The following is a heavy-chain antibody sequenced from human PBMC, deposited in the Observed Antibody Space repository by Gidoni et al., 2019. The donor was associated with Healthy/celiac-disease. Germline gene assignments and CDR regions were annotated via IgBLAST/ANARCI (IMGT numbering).Heavy chain of an antibody. V-gene: IGHV3-11*05. D-gene: IGHD1-26*01. Sequence: QVQLVESGGGLVKPGGSLRLSCAASGFTFSDYYMSWIRQAPGKGLEWVSYISSSSRYTNYADSVKGRFTISRDNAKNSLYLQMNSLRAEDTAVYYCARDSEYSGSYYVYDYWGQGTLVTVSS. CDR1: GFTFSDYY. CDR2: ISSSSRYT. CDR3: ARDSEYSGSYYVYDY. J-gene: IGHJ4*02.